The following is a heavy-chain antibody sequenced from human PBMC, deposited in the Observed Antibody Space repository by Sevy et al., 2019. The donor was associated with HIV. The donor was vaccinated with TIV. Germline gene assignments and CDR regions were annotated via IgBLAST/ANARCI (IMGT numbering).Heavy chain of an antibody. Sequence: GGSLRLSCAASGFTFSNAWMSWVRQAPGKGLEWVGRIKSKTDGGTTDYSEPVKGRFTISRDNSKNTLYLQMNSLKAEDTAIYYCTRESKNRAHSALFDYWGQGTLVTVSS. J-gene: IGHJ4*02. V-gene: IGHV3-15*01. D-gene: IGHD3-10*01. CDR1: GFTFSNAW. CDR2: IKSKTDGGTT. CDR3: TRESKNRAHSALFDY.